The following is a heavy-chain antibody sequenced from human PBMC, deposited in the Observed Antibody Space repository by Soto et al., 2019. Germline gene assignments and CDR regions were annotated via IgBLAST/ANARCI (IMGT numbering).Heavy chain of an antibody. D-gene: IGHD5-12*01. Sequence: GESLKISCKGSGYSFTSYWIGWVRQMPGKGLEWMGIIYPGDSDTRYSPSFQGQVTISADKSISTAYLQWSSLKASDTAMYYCARLRVDIVANYYYYYYGMDVWGQGTTVTVSS. CDR3: ARLRVDIVANYYYYYYGMDV. CDR2: IYPGDSDT. J-gene: IGHJ6*02. V-gene: IGHV5-51*01. CDR1: GYSFTSYW.